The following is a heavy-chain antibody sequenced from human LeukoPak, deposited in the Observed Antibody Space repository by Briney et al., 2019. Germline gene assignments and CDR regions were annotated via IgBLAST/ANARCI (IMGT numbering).Heavy chain of an antibody. J-gene: IGHJ5*01. V-gene: IGHV3-23*01. D-gene: IGHD6-19*01. CDR2: ISVSGGNT. CDR1: GFTFSSYA. CDR3: AKVAVHSSGWYGFDS. Sequence: PGGSLRLSXVASGFTFSSYAMTWVGQPPGKGLEWVSVISVSGGNTYYADSVKGRFTISRDNSKNTLYLQMNSLRVEDTAVYYCAKVAVHSSGWYGFDSWGQGTLVTVSS.